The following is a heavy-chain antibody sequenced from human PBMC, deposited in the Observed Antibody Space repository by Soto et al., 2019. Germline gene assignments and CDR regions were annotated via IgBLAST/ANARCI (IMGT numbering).Heavy chain of an antibody. D-gene: IGHD2-2*03. CDR1: GGSISSGGYS. CDR2: IYHSGGT. Sequence: QLQLQESGSRLVKPSQTLSLTCAVSGGSISSGGYSWSWIRQPPGKGLEWIGYIYHSGGTYYNPCLTSRFTISVERSKNQFSLKLSSVTAADTAVYYCARSLDIVLVPAATQVGWFDPWGQGTLVTVSS. CDR3: ARSLDIVLVPAATQVGWFDP. J-gene: IGHJ5*02. V-gene: IGHV4-30-2*01.